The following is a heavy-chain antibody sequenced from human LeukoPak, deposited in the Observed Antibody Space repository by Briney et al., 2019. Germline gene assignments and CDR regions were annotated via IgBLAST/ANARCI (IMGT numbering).Heavy chain of an antibody. J-gene: IGHJ4*02. Sequence: GGSLRLSCAASGFTFSNYGMHWVRQAPGKGLEWVAFIRYDGSNKYYADSVKGRFTISRDNSKNTLYLQMNSLRAEDTAEYYCAKRSSYDDSGYYSDYWGQGTLVTVSS. V-gene: IGHV3-30*02. CDR3: AKRSSYDDSGYYSDY. CDR1: GFTFSNYG. CDR2: IRYDGSNK. D-gene: IGHD3-22*01.